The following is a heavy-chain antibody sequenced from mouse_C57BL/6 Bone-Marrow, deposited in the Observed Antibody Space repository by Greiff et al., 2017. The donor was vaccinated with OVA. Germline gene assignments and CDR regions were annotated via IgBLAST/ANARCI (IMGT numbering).Heavy chain of an antibody. D-gene: IGHD2-12*01. Sequence: QVQLQQPGAELVRPGSSVKLSCKASGYTFTSYWMHWVKQRPIQGLEWIGNIDPSDSETHYNQKFKDKATLTVDKSSSTAYMQLSSLTSEDSAVYYCARNPYDYYAMDYWGQGTSVTVSS. CDR3: ARNPYDYYAMDY. V-gene: IGHV1-52*01. CDR1: GYTFTSYW. J-gene: IGHJ4*01. CDR2: IDPSDSET.